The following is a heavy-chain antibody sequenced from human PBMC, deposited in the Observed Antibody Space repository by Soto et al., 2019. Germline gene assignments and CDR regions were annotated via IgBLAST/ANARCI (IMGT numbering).Heavy chain of an antibody. CDR1: GFSLNGYA. V-gene: IGHV3-48*01. J-gene: IGHJ6*03. Sequence: EVQLVESGGGLAQPGGSLRLSCAASGFSLNGYAMNWVRQAPGRGLEWVSFIISSSGAMEYADSVKGRFTVSRDNANNLLYLQMNSLRAEDTALYYCARDPSVGSTFYYYMDVWGEGTPVTVSS. CDR3: ARDPSVGSTFYYYMDV. CDR2: IISSSGAM. D-gene: IGHD6-13*01.